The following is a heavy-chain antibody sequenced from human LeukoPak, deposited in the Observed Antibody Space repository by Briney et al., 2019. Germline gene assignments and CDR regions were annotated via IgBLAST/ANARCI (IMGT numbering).Heavy chain of an antibody. J-gene: IGHJ6*03. D-gene: IGHD2-2*01. Sequence: GGSLRLSCAASGFSFRTYSMNWVRQAPGKGLEWVSSITSGSTYTYYADSLKGRFTISRDNAKNSLFLQMNSLSAEDTAVYYCARLGYCSSISCPYFYYMDVWGKGTTVTVSS. CDR3: ARLGYCSSISCPYFYYMDV. CDR1: GFSFRTYS. V-gene: IGHV3-21*06. CDR2: ITSGSTYT.